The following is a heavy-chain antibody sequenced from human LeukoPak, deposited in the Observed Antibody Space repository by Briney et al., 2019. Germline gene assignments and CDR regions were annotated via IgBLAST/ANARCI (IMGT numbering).Heavy chain of an antibody. D-gene: IGHD5-24*01. CDR1: GFTFSSYG. CDR2: IWYDGSNK. Sequence: GGSLRRSCAASGFTFSSYGMHWVRQAPGKGLEWVAVIWYDGSNKYYADSVKGRFTISRDNSKNTLYLQMNSLRAEDTAVYYCARDLEMATILDYWGQGTLVTVSS. J-gene: IGHJ4*02. V-gene: IGHV3-33*01. CDR3: ARDLEMATILDY.